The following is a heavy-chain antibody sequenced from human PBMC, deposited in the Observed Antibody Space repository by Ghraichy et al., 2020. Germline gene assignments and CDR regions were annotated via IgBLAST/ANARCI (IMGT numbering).Heavy chain of an antibody. Sequence: SETLSLTCTVSGGSISSSSYYWGWIRQPPGKGLEWIGSVYYSGSTYYNPSLKSRVTISVETSKNQFSLKLSSVTAADTAVYYCARDHQHYGESRYFDLWGRGTLVTVSS. V-gene: IGHV4-39*07. CDR1: GGSISSSSYY. CDR2: VYYSGST. J-gene: IGHJ2*01. CDR3: ARDHQHYGESRYFDL. D-gene: IGHD4-17*01.